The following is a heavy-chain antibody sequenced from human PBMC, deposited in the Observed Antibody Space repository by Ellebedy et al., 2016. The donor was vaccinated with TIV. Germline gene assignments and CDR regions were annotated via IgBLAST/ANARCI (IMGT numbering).Heavy chain of an antibody. Sequence: ASVKVSXXASGYTFTSYGISWVRQAPGQGLEWMGWISAYNGNTNYAQKLQGRVTMTTDTSTSTAYMELRSLRSDDTAVYYCARDTYCGGDCYSRYYYYGMDVWGQGTTVTVSS. D-gene: IGHD2-21*02. CDR2: ISAYNGNT. CDR1: GYTFTSYG. J-gene: IGHJ6*02. CDR3: ARDTYCGGDCYSRYYYYGMDV. V-gene: IGHV1-18*01.